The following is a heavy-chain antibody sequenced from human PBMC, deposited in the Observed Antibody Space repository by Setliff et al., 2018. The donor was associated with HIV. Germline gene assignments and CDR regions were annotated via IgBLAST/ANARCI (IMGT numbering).Heavy chain of an antibody. CDR3: ARGIPRGTVFGVVGYFDY. V-gene: IGHV1-69*13. J-gene: IGHJ4*02. CDR2: IHPIFGTT. Sequence: SVKVSCKASGGTFSSYITAWVRQAPGQGLEWMGGIHPIFGTTNYARDFMGRVSITADESTNTAYMELSSLRSDDSAIYYCARGIPRGTVFGVVGYFDYWGRERRSPSPQ. D-gene: IGHD3-3*01. CDR1: GGTFSSYI.